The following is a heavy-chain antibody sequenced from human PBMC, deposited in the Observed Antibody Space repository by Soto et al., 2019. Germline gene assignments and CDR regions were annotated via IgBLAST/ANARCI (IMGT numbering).Heavy chain of an antibody. Sequence: QVQLQESGPGLVKPSGTLSLTCAVSGVSISTNNWWHWVRQPPGKGLEWIGEIQHTGSINYRPSLKTRLTRAVDQSKNQFSLSLNSVTAADTAVYYCARKTGAGTYQGFDYWGQGSLVTVS. D-gene: IGHD1-26*01. CDR3: ARKTGAGTYQGFDY. J-gene: IGHJ4*02. V-gene: IGHV4-4*02. CDR1: GVSISTNNW. CDR2: IQHTGSI.